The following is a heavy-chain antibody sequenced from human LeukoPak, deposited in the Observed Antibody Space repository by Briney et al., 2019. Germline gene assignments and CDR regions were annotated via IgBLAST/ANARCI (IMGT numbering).Heavy chain of an antibody. J-gene: IGHJ4*02. Sequence: PGGSLRLSCAASGFSFSTYWMHWVRQVPGRGLVWVSRINEDGTTITYADSVKGRFTISRDDAKNTLYLQMNSLRADDTEIYYCVRDFSGAVDSWGQGTLVTVSS. CDR2: INEDGTTI. CDR1: GFSFSTYW. D-gene: IGHD1-26*01. V-gene: IGHV3-74*01. CDR3: VRDFSGAVDS.